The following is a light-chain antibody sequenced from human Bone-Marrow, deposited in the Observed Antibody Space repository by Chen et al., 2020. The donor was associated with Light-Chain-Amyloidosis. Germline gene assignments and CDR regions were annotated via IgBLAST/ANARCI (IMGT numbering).Light chain of an antibody. Sequence: QSVLTQPPSVSGAPGQRVTISCTGSSSNIGAEYDVHWYQQLPGAAPKLLIFRNTNRPSGGPARFSGFTSVTSASLVIPGLQAEDEAYYYCQSYDSSLSAWVFGGGTKLTVL. CDR1: SSNIGAEYD. V-gene: IGLV1-40*01. J-gene: IGLJ3*02. CDR2: RNT. CDR3: QSYDSSLSAWV.